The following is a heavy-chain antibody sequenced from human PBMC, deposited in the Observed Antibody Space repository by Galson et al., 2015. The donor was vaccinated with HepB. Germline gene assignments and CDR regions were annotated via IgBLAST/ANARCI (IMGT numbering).Heavy chain of an antibody. J-gene: IGHJ4*02. CDR2: IKSKTHGGTT. Sequence: SLRLSCAASGFTFTNAWMTWVRQAPGKGLEWVGRIKSKTHGGTTDYAAPVKGTFTISRDDSKNTLYLQMNSLKTEDTAVYYCTTWNWNYGDYWGQGTLVTVSS. V-gene: IGHV3-15*01. CDR3: TTWNWNYGDY. D-gene: IGHD1-7*01. CDR1: GFTFTNAW.